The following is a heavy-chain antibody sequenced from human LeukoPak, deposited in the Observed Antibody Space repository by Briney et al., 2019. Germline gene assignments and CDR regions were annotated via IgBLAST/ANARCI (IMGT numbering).Heavy chain of an antibody. D-gene: IGHD3-10*01. V-gene: IGHV1-8*03. CDR3: ALYFEPYYFDF. Sequence: ASVKVSCKASGYTFTSYDINWVRQATGQGLEWMGWMNPNSGNTGYAQKFQGRVTITRNTSISTAYMELSSLRSEDTAVYYCALYFEPYYFDFWGQGTLVTVSS. CDR1: GYTFTSYD. J-gene: IGHJ4*02. CDR2: MNPNSGNT.